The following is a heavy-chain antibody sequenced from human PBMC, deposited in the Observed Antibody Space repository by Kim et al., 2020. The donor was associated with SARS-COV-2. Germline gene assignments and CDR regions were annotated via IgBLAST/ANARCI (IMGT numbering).Heavy chain of an antibody. CDR3: AIYSSGGICYFDY. J-gene: IGHJ4*02. Sequence: SVKVSCKASGGTFSSYAISWVRQAPGQGLEWMGGIIPIFGTANYAQKFQGRVTITADESTSTAYMELSSLRSEDTAVYYCAIYSSGGICYFDYWGQGTLVTVSS. D-gene: IGHD6-19*01. CDR2: IIPIFGTA. CDR1: GGTFSSYA. V-gene: IGHV1-69*13.